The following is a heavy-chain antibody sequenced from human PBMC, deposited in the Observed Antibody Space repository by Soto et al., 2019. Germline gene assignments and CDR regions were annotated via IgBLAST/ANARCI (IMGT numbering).Heavy chain of an antibody. CDR2: LNPNTGNS. CDR3: ARASYYDFWSGYSTYYYYYGMDV. CDR1: GYTFTSYD. Sequence: VPVKVSCKASGYTFTSYDIYWVRQATGQGLEWMGWLNPNTGNSGYAQKFQGRITVTSDTSINTVHMELSSLRSEDTAVYYCARASYYDFWSGYSTYYYYYGMDVWGQGTTVTVSS. D-gene: IGHD3-3*01. J-gene: IGHJ6*02. V-gene: IGHV1-8*01.